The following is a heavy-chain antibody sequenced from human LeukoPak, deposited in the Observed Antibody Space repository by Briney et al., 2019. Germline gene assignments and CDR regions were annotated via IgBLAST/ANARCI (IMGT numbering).Heavy chain of an antibody. CDR2: ISGSGGTT. CDR3: ARESSFSGSYTAGHYFDY. J-gene: IGHJ4*02. V-gene: IGHV3-23*01. D-gene: IGHD1-26*01. CDR1: GLTFSSYA. Sequence: GGSLRLSCAASGLTFSSYAMSWVRQAPGKGLEWVSGISGSGGTTIYADSVKGRFTISRDNAKNTLYLQMNSLRAEDTAVYYCARESSFSGSYTAGHYFDYWGQGTLVTVSS.